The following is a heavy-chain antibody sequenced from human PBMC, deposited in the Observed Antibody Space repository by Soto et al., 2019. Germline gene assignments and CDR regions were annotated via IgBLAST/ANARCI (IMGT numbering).Heavy chain of an antibody. CDR1: GCTFSSYG. CDR2: IWYDGSNK. J-gene: IGHJ4*02. CDR3: ARDDSSGYLPFDFDY. D-gene: IGHD3-22*01. V-gene: IGHV3-33*01. Sequence: GGSLRLSCAASGCTFSSYGMHWVRQAPGKGREWVAVIWYDGSNKYYADSVKGRFTISRDNSKNTLYLQMNSLRAEGTAVYDCARDDSSGYLPFDFDYWGQGTLVTVSS.